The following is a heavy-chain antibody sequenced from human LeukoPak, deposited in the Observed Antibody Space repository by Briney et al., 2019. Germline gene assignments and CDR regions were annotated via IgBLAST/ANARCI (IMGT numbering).Heavy chain of an antibody. CDR2: INHSGST. CDR1: GGSFSGYY. J-gene: IGHJ4*02. D-gene: IGHD3-22*01. V-gene: IGHV4-34*01. CDR3: ARVGPETYYYDSSAYYYLDY. Sequence: PSETLSLTCAVYGGSFSGYYWSWIRQPPGKGLEWIGEINHSGSTNYNPSLKSRVTISVDTSKNQFSLKLSSVTAADTAVYYCARVGPETYYYDSSAYYYLDYWGQGTLVTVSS.